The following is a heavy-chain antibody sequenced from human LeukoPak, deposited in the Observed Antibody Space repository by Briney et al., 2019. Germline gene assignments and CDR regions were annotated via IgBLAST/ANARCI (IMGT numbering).Heavy chain of an antibody. D-gene: IGHD6-13*01. V-gene: IGHV4-34*01. CDR2: INHSGST. Sequence: PSETLSLTCVVHGASFSGNYWTWIRQPPGKGLEWIGEINHSGSTNYNPSLKSRVTISVDTSKNQFSLKLSSVTAADTAVYYCARPRIAATGTGWFDPWGQGTLVTVSS. CDR3: ARPRIAATGTGWFDP. J-gene: IGHJ5*02. CDR1: GASFSGNY.